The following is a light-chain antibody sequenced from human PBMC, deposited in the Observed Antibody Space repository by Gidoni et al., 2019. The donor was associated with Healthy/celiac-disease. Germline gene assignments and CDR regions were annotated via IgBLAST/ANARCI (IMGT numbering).Light chain of an antibody. V-gene: IGKV3-11*01. CDR2: DAS. CDR1: QSVSSY. Sequence: EIVLTQSPATLSLSPGERATLAFRASQSVSSYLAWYQQKPGQAPRLLIYDASNRATGIPARFSGSGSGTDFTLTISSLEPEDLAVYYCQQRSNWPPLFTFGPXTKVEIK. CDR3: QQRSNWPPLFT. J-gene: IGKJ3*01.